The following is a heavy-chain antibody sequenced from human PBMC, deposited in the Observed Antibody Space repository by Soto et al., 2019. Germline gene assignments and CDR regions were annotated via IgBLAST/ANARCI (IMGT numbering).Heavy chain of an antibody. CDR3: ARGVVVVAAISYYYYGMDV. CDR1: GYTFRSYG. V-gene: IGHV1-18*04. J-gene: IGHJ6*02. CDR2: ISAYNGDT. D-gene: IGHD2-15*01. Sequence: ASVKVSCKASGYTFRSYGISWVRQAPGQGLEWVGWISAYNGDTHYAPKFQDRITLTTETSTDTAYMELRSLRLDDTAVYYCARGVVVVAAISYYYYGMDVWGQGTTVTVSS.